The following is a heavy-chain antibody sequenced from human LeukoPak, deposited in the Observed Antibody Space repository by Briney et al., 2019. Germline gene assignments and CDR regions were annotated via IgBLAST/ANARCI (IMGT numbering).Heavy chain of an antibody. CDR1: GFTFSSYG. D-gene: IGHD5-18*01. Sequence: RSGGSLRLSCAASGFTFSSYGMSWVRQAPGKGLEWVSAISGSGGSTYYADSVKGRFTISRDNSKNTLYLQMNSLRAEDTAVYYCAKDRGYSYGPDWFDPWGQGTLVTVSS. V-gene: IGHV3-23*01. CDR3: AKDRGYSYGPDWFDP. CDR2: ISGSGGST. J-gene: IGHJ5*02.